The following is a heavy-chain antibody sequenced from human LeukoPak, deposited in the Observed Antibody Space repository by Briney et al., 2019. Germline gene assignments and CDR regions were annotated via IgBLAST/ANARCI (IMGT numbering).Heavy chain of an antibody. CDR2: IRYDGSNK. Sequence: GGSLRLSCAASGFTFSSYGMHWVRQAPGKGLEWVAFIRYDGSNKYYADSVKGRFTISRDNSKNTPYLQMNSLRAEDTAVYYCAKVSRQADCSSTSCYHNGDYWGQGTLVTVSS. CDR1: GFTFSSYG. CDR3: AKVSRQADCSSTSCYHNGDY. V-gene: IGHV3-30*02. J-gene: IGHJ4*02. D-gene: IGHD2-2*01.